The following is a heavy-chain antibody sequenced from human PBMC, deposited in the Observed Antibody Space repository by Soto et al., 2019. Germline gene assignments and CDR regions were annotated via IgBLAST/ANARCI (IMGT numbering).Heavy chain of an antibody. CDR1: GYTFTGYY. J-gene: IGHJ4*02. CDR3: ARSLSTIGGRPDS. Sequence: ASVKVSCRASGYTFTGYYRHWVRQAPGQGLEWMGWINPNSGDTKYAQKFQGRVTMTRETSTRTAYMEVSRLTSDDTAVYYCARSLSTIGGRPDSWGQGTLVTVSS. CDR2: INPNSGDT. V-gene: IGHV1-2*02. D-gene: IGHD6-6*01.